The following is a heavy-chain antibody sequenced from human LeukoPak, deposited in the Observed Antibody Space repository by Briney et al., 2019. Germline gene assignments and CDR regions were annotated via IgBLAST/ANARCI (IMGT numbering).Heavy chain of an antibody. D-gene: IGHD2-21*02. V-gene: IGHV3-74*01. CDR2: INTDGRST. CDR3: ARGGTDILPEPPAIPFDY. J-gene: IGHJ4*02. CDR1: GFTFRTYW. Sequence: PGGSLRLSCAASGFTFRTYWMHWVRQAPGKGLVWVSRINTDGRSTSYADSVKGRFTVSRDNSKDTLYLQMNSLRADDTAVYYCARGGTDILPEPPAIPFDYWGQGALVTVSS.